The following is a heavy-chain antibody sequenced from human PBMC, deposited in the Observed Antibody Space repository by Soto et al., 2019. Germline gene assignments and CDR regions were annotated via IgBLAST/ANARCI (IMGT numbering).Heavy chain of an antibody. CDR2: IYYSGST. CDR1: GGSISSGDYY. CDR3: ARGHDVFWSGLVLPPDY. J-gene: IGHJ4*02. D-gene: IGHD3-3*01. Sequence: PSETLSLTCTVSGGSISSGDYYWSWIRQPPGKGLEWIGYIYYSGSTYYNPSLKSRVTISVDTSKNQFSLKLSSVTAADTAVYYCARGHDVFWSGLVLPPDYWGQGTLVTAPQ. V-gene: IGHV4-30-4*01.